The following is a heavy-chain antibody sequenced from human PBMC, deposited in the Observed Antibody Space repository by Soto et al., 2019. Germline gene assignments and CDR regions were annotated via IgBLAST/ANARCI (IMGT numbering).Heavy chain of an antibody. D-gene: IGHD7-27*01. Sequence: PGGSMRLSCVASGFTFSSYSIDWIRQAPGKGPEWVSWISPAGNSVDYTDSVKGRFTISRDNAENSLYLEMNSLRDEDTAVDYCVRDHLWAFDNWGQGTLVTVSS. CDR2: ISPAGNSV. CDR1: GFTFSSYS. V-gene: IGHV3-48*02. CDR3: VRDHLWAFDN. J-gene: IGHJ4*02.